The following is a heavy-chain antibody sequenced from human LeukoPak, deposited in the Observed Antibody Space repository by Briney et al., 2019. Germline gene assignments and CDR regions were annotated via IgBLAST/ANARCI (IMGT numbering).Heavy chain of an antibody. V-gene: IGHV1-24*01. D-gene: IGHD1-1*01. J-gene: IGHJ4*02. CDR1: GYTLTELS. CDR2: FDPEDGET. CDR3: ARDPAFHVQAFDY. Sequence: GASVKVSCKVSGYTLTELSMHWVRQAPGKGLEWMGGFDPEDGETIYAQKFQGRVTMTEDTSTDTAYMELRSLRSDDTAVYYCARDPAFHVQAFDYWGQGTLVTVSS.